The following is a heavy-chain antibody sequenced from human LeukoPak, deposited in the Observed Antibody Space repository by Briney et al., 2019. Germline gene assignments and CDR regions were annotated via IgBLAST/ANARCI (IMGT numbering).Heavy chain of an antibody. Sequence: GGSLRLSCAASGFSFGNYAMSWVRQTPGRGLEWVSSITATAGSIYYADSVKGRFTTSRDNSKNTLYLQMNSLRAEDTAVYYCAWILTAAGTRYWGQGTLVTVSS. CDR3: AWILTAAGTRY. CDR2: ITATAGSI. CDR1: GFSFGNYA. V-gene: IGHV3-23*01. D-gene: IGHD6-13*01. J-gene: IGHJ4*02.